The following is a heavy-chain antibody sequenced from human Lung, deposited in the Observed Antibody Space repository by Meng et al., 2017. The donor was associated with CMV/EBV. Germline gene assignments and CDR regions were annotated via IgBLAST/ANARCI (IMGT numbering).Heavy chain of an antibody. J-gene: IGHJ4*02. Sequence: XVSCKASGYTFTGHFMHWVRQARGQGLEWMGWIQPNTGVTNYARNFQGRVTMTRDTSISTVYMELGGLRSDDTAMYYCARDDNWGPDYWGQGTLVTVSS. CDR2: IQPNTGVT. D-gene: IGHD7-27*01. CDR1: GYTFTGHF. V-gene: IGHV1-2*02. CDR3: ARDDNWGPDY.